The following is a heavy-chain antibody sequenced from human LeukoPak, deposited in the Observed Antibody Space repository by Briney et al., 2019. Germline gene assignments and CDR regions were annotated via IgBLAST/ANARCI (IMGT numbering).Heavy chain of an antibody. CDR2: ISYDGDNE. Sequence: GGSLRLSCAASGFTFSNFAMHWVRQAPGKGLEWVAVISYDGDNEYYADSMKGQFTISRDNSKDRLYLQMNSLRAEDTAVYHCAKIGTATLAYYYYGMDVWGQGTTVTVSS. J-gene: IGHJ6*02. CDR1: GFTFSNFA. CDR3: AKIGTATLAYYYYGMDV. V-gene: IGHV3-30-3*02.